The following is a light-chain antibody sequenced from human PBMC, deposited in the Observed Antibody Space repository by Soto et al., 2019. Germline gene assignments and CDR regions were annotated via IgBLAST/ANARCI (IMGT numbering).Light chain of an antibody. CDR2: GAS. CDR1: QSVSSN. CDR3: QQSNNWPRT. Sequence: EIVMTQSPATLSVSPGERATLSCRASQSVSSNLAWYQQKPGQVPRLLIYGASTRATSIPARFSGSGSGTEFTLTISSLQSEDFAVYYCQQSNNWPRTFGQGNKVEIK. J-gene: IGKJ1*01. V-gene: IGKV3-15*01.